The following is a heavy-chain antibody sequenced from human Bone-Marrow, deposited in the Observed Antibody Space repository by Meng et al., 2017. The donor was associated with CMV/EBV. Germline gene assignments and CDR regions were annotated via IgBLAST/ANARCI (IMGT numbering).Heavy chain of an antibody. V-gene: IGHV3-30-3*01. D-gene: IGHD2-2*01. Sequence: GESLKISCAASGFTFSSYAMHWVRQAPGKGLEWVAVISYDGSNNYYADSVKGRFTISRDNSKNTLFLQMNSLRAEDTAVYYCARASGPAIYQLLSIYWGQGTLVTVSS. CDR3: ARASGPAIYQLLSIY. J-gene: IGHJ4*02. CDR2: ISYDGSNN. CDR1: GFTFSSYA.